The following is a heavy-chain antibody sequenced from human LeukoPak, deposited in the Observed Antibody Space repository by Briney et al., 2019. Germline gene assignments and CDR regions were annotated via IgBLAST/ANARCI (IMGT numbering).Heavy chain of an antibody. Sequence: GGSLRLSCAASGFTFSSYSMNWVRQAPGKGLEWVSSISSSSSYIYYADSVKGRFTISRDNSKNTLYLQMNSLRAEDTAVYYCAKKGGRVVTAILIDYWGQGTLVTVSS. J-gene: IGHJ4*02. CDR2: ISSSSSYI. CDR1: GFTFSSYS. V-gene: IGHV3-21*04. CDR3: AKKGGRVVTAILIDY. D-gene: IGHD2-21*02.